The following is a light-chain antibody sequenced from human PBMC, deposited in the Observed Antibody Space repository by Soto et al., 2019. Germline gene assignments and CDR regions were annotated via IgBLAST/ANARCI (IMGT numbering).Light chain of an antibody. CDR3: SSYTSSSTLYV. V-gene: IGLV2-14*01. J-gene: IGLJ1*01. CDR2: DVS. Sequence: QSALTQPASVSGSPGQSITISCTGTSSDVGGYNSVSWYQQHPGKAPKLMIYDVSNRPSGVSNRFSGSKSANTASLTISGLQAEDEADYYCSSYTSSSTLYVFGTGTKVTVL. CDR1: SSDVGGYNS.